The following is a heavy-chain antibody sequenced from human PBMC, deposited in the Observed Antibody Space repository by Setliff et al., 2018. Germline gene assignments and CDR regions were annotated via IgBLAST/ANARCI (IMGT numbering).Heavy chain of an antibody. D-gene: IGHD3-16*01. J-gene: IGHJ3*02. CDR3: ARDGGGDSDAFDI. CDR1: GYTFTGYY. V-gene: IGHV1-2*06. Sequence: ASVKVSCKASGYTFTGYYMYWVRQAPGQGLEWMGRINPSSGATIYAQKFQGRVTMTSDTSISTAYMELGRLRSDDTAVYFCARDGGGDSDAFDIWGQGTMVTVAS. CDR2: INPSSGAT.